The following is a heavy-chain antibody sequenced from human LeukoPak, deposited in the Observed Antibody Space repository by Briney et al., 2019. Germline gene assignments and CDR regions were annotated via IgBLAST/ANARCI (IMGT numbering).Heavy chain of an antibody. Sequence: SQTLSLTCAISGDSVPSNNSAWNWIRQSASRGLEWLGRTYYRSKWYNDYAVSVKSRISINPDTSKNQFSLQLNSVTPEDTAVYYCARDQGAANRWGQGTLVTVSS. J-gene: IGHJ5*02. CDR1: GDSVPSNNSA. V-gene: IGHV6-1*01. CDR3: ARDQGAANR. D-gene: IGHD1-26*01. CDR2: TYYRSKWYN.